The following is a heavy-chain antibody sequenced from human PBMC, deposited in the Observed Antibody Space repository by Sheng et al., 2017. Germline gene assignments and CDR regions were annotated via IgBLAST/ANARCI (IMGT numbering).Heavy chain of an antibody. CDR2: ISAYNGNT. CDR1: GYTFTSYG. D-gene: IGHD3-22*01. V-gene: IGHV1-18*01. J-gene: IGHJ3*02. CDR3: ARDPPNYYDSSGPPAFDI. Sequence: QVQLVQSGAEVKKPGASVKVSCKASGYTFTSYGISWVRQAPGQGLEWMGWISAYNGNTNYAQKLQGRVTMTTDTSTSTAYMELRSLRSDDTAVYYCARDPPNYYDSSGPPAFDIWGQGTMVTVSS.